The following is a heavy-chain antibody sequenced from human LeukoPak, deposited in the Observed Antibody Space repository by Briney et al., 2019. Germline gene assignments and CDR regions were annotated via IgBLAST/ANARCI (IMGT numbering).Heavy chain of an antibody. J-gene: IGHJ4*02. CDR1: GASISRPYW. D-gene: IGHD6-19*01. V-gene: IGHV4-4*02. CDR3: ARDGGSDQYYFDN. CDR2: ISHSGTT. Sequence: PSETLSLTCGVSGASISRPYWWSWVRQPPGKGLEWIAEISHSGTTHYNPSLKSRVIISVGKSKNQVFLKLNSVTAADTAMYYCARDGGSDQYYFDNWGQGTLVTVSS.